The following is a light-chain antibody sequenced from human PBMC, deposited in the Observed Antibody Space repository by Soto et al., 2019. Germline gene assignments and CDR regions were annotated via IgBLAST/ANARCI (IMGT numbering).Light chain of an antibody. CDR1: QSIDNN. J-gene: IGKJ5*01. CDR2: GTS. Sequence: TTQSPSSMSAYLVDSVTLSCRASQSIDNNHLAWYQQKPGQAPRLLIHGTSNRATGIPARFSGRGFGTEFTLTISGLQSDDFAVYYSQQYNNWAAITFGQGTRLEIK. V-gene: IGKV3-15*01. CDR3: QQYNNWAAIT.